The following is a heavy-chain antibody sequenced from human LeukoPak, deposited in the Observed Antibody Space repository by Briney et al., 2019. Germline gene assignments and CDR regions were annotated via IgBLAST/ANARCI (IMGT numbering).Heavy chain of an antibody. CDR1: RFNFSSYS. V-gene: IGHV3-21*01. Sequence: GGSLRLSCAASRFNFSSYSINWVRQAPGKGLEWVSSISSSSTYIYYADSMKGRFTISRDNAKNSLYLQMNSLRAEDTAVYYCARERYDSSGLFDYWGQGTLVTVSS. J-gene: IGHJ4*02. CDR2: ISSSSTYI. D-gene: IGHD3-22*01. CDR3: ARERYDSSGLFDY.